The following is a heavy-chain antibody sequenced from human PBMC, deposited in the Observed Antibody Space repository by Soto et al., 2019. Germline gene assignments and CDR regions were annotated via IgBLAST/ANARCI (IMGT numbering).Heavy chain of an antibody. D-gene: IGHD6-13*01. CDR1: GGSFSGYY. V-gene: IGHV4-34*01. CDR2: INHSGST. Sequence: SETLSLTCAVYGGSFSGYYWSWIRQPPGKGLEWIGEINHSGSTNYNPSLKSRVTISVDTFKNQFSLKLSSVTAADTAVYYCARANGYSSSWYNYWGQGTLVTVSS. CDR3: ARANGYSSSWYNY. J-gene: IGHJ4*02.